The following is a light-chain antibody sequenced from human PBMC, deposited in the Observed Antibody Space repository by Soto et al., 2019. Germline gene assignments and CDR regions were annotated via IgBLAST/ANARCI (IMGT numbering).Light chain of an antibody. J-gene: IGKJ4*01. CDR3: QLSKT. Sequence: ELVLTQSPATLSLSPGARATLSCRASQSVKSSLAWYQQRRGQAPRLLIYDTFNRATGIPARFSGSVSGTDFTLTIGSLEHEDVAGYYCQLSKTFGGGTKVDIK. CDR2: DTF. CDR1: QSVKSS. V-gene: IGKV3-11*01.